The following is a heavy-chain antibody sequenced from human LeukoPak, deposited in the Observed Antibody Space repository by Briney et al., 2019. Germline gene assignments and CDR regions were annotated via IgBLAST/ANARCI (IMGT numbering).Heavy chain of an antibody. CDR3: ARLPTMVRGVLDY. J-gene: IGHJ4*02. V-gene: IGHV4-39*01. CDR1: GGSISSSSYS. Sequence: PSETLSLTCTVSGGSISSSSYSWGWIRQPPGKGLEWIGSIYYSGSTYYNPSLKSRVTISVDTSKNQFSLKLRSVTAADTAVYYCARLPTMVRGVLDYWGQGTLVTVSS. D-gene: IGHD3-10*01. CDR2: IYYSGST.